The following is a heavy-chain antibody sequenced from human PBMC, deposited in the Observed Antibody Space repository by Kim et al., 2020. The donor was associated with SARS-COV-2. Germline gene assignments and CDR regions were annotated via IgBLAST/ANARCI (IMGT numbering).Heavy chain of an antibody. V-gene: IGHV4-34*01. J-gene: IGHJ6*02. Sequence: NYNPSLKSRVTISVDTSKNQFSRKLSSVTAADTAVYYCARRIAAAGNMDVWGQGTTVTVSS. CDR3: ARRIAAAGNMDV. D-gene: IGHD6-13*01.